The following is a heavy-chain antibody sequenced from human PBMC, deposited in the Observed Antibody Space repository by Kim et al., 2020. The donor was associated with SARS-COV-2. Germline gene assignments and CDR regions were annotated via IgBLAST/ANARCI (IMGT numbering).Heavy chain of an antibody. J-gene: IGHJ4*02. D-gene: IGHD5-18*01. Sequence: GGSLRLSCAGSGFTFSSYAMSWVRQAPGKGLEWVSAISGSGGSTYYADSVKGRFTISRDNSKNTLYLQMNSLRAEDTAVYYCAKITRGHTANDYWGQGTLVTVSS. CDR2: ISGSGGST. V-gene: IGHV3-23*01. CDR1: GFTFSSYA. CDR3: AKITRGHTANDY.